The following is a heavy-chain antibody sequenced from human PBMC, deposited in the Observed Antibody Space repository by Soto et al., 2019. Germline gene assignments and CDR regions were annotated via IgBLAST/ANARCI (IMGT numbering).Heavy chain of an antibody. D-gene: IGHD2-2*01. Sequence: QLQLQESGPGLVKPSETLSLTCTVSGDSISSTYFWGWIRQPPGKGLEWIGTFYYSGSTSSNPSLKSRVTISVDTSENQFSLNLSSVTPADTAVYYCARLVGYCSSTSCYPHNPDSWGQGTLVTVSS. V-gene: IGHV4-39*01. CDR2: FYYSGST. CDR3: ARLVGYCSSTSCYPHNPDS. J-gene: IGHJ4*02. CDR1: GDSISSTYF.